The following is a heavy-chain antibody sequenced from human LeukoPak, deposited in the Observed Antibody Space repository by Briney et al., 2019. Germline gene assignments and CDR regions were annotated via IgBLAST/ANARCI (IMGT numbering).Heavy chain of an antibody. CDR3: ARGDTSLQRNDALDI. D-gene: IGHD2/OR15-2a*01. CDR2: ISLTSNDI. J-gene: IGHJ3*02. Sequence: PGGSLRLSCAASGFTFSSYAMNWVRQAPGKGLEWVSSISLTSNDIYYAASVRGRFIISRDNAKNLLSLQMNSLRAEDTALYYCARGDTSLQRNDALDIWGQGTMVSVSS. V-gene: IGHV3-21*01. CDR1: GFTFSSYA.